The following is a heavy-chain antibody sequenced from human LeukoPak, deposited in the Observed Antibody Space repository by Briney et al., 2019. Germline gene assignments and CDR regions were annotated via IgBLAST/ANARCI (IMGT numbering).Heavy chain of an antibody. D-gene: IGHD3-10*01. Sequence: GRSLRLSCAASGFTFSSYVLQWVRQAPGKGLEWVAVMSYDGSTKYYADSVKGRFTVSRDNSKNTLYLQMNSLRAEDTAVYYCARSRYIWGSGSSFDYWGQGTLVTVSS. V-gene: IGHV3-30-3*01. CDR1: GFTFSSYV. CDR3: ARSRYIWGSGSSFDY. CDR2: MSYDGSTK. J-gene: IGHJ4*02.